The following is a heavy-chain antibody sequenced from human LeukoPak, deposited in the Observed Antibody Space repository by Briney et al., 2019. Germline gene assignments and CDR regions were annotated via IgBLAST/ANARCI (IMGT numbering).Heavy chain of an antibody. CDR2: ISAYNGNT. CDR1: GYTFTSYG. J-gene: IGHJ6*03. D-gene: IGHD3-22*01. CDR3: ARYDDSSGYPYYYYYMDV. V-gene: IGHV1-18*01. Sequence: ASVKVSCKASGYTFTSYGISWVRQAPGQGLEWMGWISAYNGNTNYAQKLQGRVTMATDTSTSTAYMELRSLRSDDTAVYYCARYDDSSGYPYYYYYMDVWGKGTTVTVSS.